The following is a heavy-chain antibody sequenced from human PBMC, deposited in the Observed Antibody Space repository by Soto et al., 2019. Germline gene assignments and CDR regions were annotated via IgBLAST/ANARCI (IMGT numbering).Heavy chain of an antibody. Sequence: SETLSLTCTVSGGYISSGGYYWSWIRQHPGKGLEWIGYIHYSGTTYYNPSLKSRLTMSVDSSKNQFSLKVYSVTAADTAIYYCARIAVTYYYYGMDVWGQGATVTVSS. CDR2: IHYSGTT. CDR3: ARIAVTYYYYGMDV. CDR1: GGYISSGGYY. J-gene: IGHJ6*02. V-gene: IGHV4-31*03. D-gene: IGHD6-19*01.